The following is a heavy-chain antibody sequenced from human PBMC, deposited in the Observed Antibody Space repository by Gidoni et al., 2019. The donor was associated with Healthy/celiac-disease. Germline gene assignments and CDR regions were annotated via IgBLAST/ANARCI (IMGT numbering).Heavy chain of an antibody. D-gene: IGHD2-2*01. J-gene: IGHJ3*01. CDR3: GSDTVPPGAFDF. V-gene: IGHV4-61*01. CDR2: IYYSGST. Sequence: QVQLQESGPGLVQPSETLSLTCTVSGCSVSSGSYYWCWIRQPPRKGLEWIGNIYYSGSTNYNPSNKSRITISVKTSNNQFSMKLSAVAAAEAAVYYCGSDTVPPGAFDFWGQGTMVTVSS. CDR1: GCSVSSGSYY.